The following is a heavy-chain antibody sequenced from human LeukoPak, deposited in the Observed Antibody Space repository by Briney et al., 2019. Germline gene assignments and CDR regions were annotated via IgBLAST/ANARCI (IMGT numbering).Heavy chain of an antibody. CDR3: AKAPGGIVGY. J-gene: IGHJ4*02. CDR2: ISGSGGST. CDR1: GFTFSNSA. V-gene: IGHV3-23*01. D-gene: IGHD3-16*01. Sequence: GGSLRLSCAASGFTFSNSAMSWVRQAPGKGLEWVSAISGSGGSTYYADSVKGRFTISRDNSKSTVYLQMNSLRADDTAVYYCAKAPGGIVGYWGQGTLVTVSS.